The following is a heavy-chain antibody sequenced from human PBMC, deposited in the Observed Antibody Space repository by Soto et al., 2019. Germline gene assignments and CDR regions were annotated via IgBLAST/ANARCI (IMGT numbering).Heavy chain of an antibody. J-gene: IGHJ6*02. D-gene: IGHD3-10*01. CDR1: GFTFSSYS. Sequence: PEGSLRLSCAASGFTFSSYSMNWVRQAPGKGLEWVSSISSSSSYIYYADSVKGRFTISRDNAKNSLYLQMNSLRAEDTAVYYCARDTRITMVRGVKYYYGMDVWGQGTTVTVSS. CDR3: ARDTRITMVRGVKYYYGMDV. CDR2: ISSSSSYI. V-gene: IGHV3-21*01.